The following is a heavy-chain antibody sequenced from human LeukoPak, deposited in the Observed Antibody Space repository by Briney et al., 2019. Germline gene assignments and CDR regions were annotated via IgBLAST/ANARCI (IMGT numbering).Heavy chain of an antibody. J-gene: IGHJ4*02. Sequence: PSETLSLTCAVYGGSFSGYYWSWIRQPPGKGLEWIRGINHSGSTNYNPSLKSRVTISVDTSKNQFSLKLSSVTAADTAVYYCARGGGYCSSTSCYTWSGVDYFDYWGQGTLVTVSS. CDR1: GGSFSGYY. V-gene: IGHV4-34*01. D-gene: IGHD2-2*02. CDR3: ARGGGYCSSTSCYTWSGVDYFDY. CDR2: INHSGST.